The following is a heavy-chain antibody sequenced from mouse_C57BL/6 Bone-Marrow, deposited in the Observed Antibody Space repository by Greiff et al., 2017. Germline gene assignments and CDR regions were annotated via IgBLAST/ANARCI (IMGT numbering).Heavy chain of an antibody. CDR1: GFTFSSYA. D-gene: IGHD1-2*01. J-gene: IGHJ2*01. V-gene: IGHV5-9-1*02. Sequence: EVMLVESGAGLVKPGGSLKLSCAASGFTFSSYAMSWVRQTPEQRLGWVAYLSSGGDYIYYADTVKGRFTIARDNARNTRYLQMSSLKSEDTAMYYCTRDRGDVNLDGGGQGTTLTVSS. CDR2: LSSGGDYI. CDR3: TRDRGDVNLDG.